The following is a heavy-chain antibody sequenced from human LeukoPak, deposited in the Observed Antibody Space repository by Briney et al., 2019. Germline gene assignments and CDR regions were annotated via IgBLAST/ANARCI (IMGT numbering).Heavy chain of an antibody. D-gene: IGHD2-8*01. V-gene: IGHV3-7*01. CDR1: GFTFSSYW. J-gene: IGHJ6*03. Sequence: GGSLRLSCAASGFTFSSYWMSWVRQAPGKGLEWVANIKQDGSEKYYVDSVKGRFTISRDNAKNSLYLQMNSLRAEDTAVYYCARDNHEGMVYVNYYYYYMDVWGIGTTVTVSS. CDR2: IKQDGSEK. CDR3: ARDNHEGMVYVNYYYYYMDV.